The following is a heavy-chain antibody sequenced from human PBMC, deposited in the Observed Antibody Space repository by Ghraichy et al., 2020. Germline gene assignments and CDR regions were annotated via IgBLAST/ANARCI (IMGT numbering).Heavy chain of an antibody. V-gene: IGHV3-30*18. J-gene: IGHJ6*02. D-gene: IGHD2-8*01. Sequence: GGSLRLSCAASGFTFSSYGMHWVRQAPGKGLEWVAVISYDGSNKYYADSVKGRFTISRDNSKNTLYLQMNSLRAEDTAVYYCAKDLMVNALRGYYYGMDVWDQGTTVTVSS. CDR2: ISYDGSNK. CDR3: AKDLMVNALRGYYYGMDV. CDR1: GFTFSSYG.